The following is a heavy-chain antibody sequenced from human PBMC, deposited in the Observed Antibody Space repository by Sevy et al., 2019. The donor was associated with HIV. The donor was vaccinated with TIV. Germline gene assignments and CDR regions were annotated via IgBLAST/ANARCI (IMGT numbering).Heavy chain of an antibody. CDR3: ARSGGYSDYGMDV. D-gene: IGHD1-26*01. CDR1: GFTFSRYD. Sequence: GGSLRLSCGASGFTFSRYDMHWVRQAAGKGLEWVSGIGSGGDAYYPGSVKGRFTISRENAKNSLYLQMNSLRAGDTAVYYRARSGGYSDYGMDVWGQGTTVTVSS. J-gene: IGHJ6*02. V-gene: IGHV3-13*01. CDR2: IGSGGDA.